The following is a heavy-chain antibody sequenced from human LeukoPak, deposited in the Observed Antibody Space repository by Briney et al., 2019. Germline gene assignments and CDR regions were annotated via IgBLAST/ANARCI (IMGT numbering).Heavy chain of an antibody. Sequence: SETLSLTCTVSGGSVSDYYWSWIRQPAGKGLEWIGRIYTSGSTNYNPSLKSRVTMSVDTSKNQFSLKLSSVTAADTAVYYCAGTRIAVAGNDYWGQGTLVTVSS. CDR2: IYTSGST. J-gene: IGHJ4*02. CDR3: AGTRIAVAGNDY. D-gene: IGHD6-19*01. CDR1: GGSVSDYY. V-gene: IGHV4-4*07.